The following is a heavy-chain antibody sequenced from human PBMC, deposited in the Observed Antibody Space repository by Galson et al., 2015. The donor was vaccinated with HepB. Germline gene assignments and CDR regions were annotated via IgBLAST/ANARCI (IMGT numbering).Heavy chain of an antibody. CDR2: ISGSGGST. D-gene: IGHD6-19*01. V-gene: IGHV3-23*01. CDR3: AKDSGIAVAGTCDY. J-gene: IGHJ4*02. Sequence: SLRLSCAASGFTFSSYAMSWVRQAPGKGLEWVSAISGSGGSTYYADSVKGRFTISRDNSKNTLYLQMNSLRAEDTAVYYCAKDSGIAVAGTCDYWGQGTLVTVSS. CDR1: GFTFSSYA.